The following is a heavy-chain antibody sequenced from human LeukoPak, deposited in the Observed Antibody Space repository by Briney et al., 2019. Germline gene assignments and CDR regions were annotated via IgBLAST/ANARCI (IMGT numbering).Heavy chain of an antibody. CDR2: INTYSGNT. Sequence: ASVKVSCKASGYTFTSYGITWVRQAPGQGLEWMGWINTYSGNTNYAQYFQGRVTMTTDTSTRTVYMELRSLRSDDTAVYYCARVQGYYYYGMDVWGQGTTVTVSS. V-gene: IGHV1-18*01. CDR1: GYTFTSYG. CDR3: ARVQGYYYYGMDV. J-gene: IGHJ6*02.